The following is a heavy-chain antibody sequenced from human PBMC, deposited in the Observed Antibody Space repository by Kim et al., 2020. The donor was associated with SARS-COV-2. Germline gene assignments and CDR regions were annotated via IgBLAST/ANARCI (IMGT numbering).Heavy chain of an antibody. CDR1: GYTFTTYS. J-gene: IGHJ6*02. CDR3: ARRGSGHGLDV. V-gene: IGHV1-3*01. D-gene: IGHD6-25*01. CDR2: INAGNGYT. Sequence: ASVKVSCKPSGYTFTTYSIHWVRQVPGQSLEWMAWINAGNGYTGYSQKLQDRVTLTRDTFASTVYMELSSLMSEDTAVYYCARRGSGHGLDVWGQGTTVT.